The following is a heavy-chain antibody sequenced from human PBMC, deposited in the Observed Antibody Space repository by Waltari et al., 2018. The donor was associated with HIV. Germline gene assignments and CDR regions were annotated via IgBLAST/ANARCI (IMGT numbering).Heavy chain of an antibody. J-gene: IGHJ4*02. Sequence: QVQLQESGPGRVEPSGTLSPTCAVSGGSFRSGDWWSWVRQPPGKGLEWIGESHHTGSTNYNPSLKSRVTISVDKSKNQISLKLSSVTAADTAVYYCARLGLLNPFDYWGQGTLVTVSS. V-gene: IGHV4-4*02. CDR3: ARLGLLNPFDY. D-gene: IGHD3-3*01. CDR1: GGSFRSGDW. CDR2: SHHTGST.